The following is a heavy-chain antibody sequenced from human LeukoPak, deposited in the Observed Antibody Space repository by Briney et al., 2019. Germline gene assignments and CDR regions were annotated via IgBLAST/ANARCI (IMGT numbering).Heavy chain of an antibody. J-gene: IGHJ4*02. CDR3: TRGEATYAYRDYRNDY. CDR2: ISYDGNYK. Sequence: PGRSLRLSCAASGFTFSDHGMHWVRQAPGKGLEWVAVISYDGNYKDYTDSVKGRFTSSRDNSKSTLYLEMSSLRDEDTAVYYCTRGEATYAYRDYRNDYWGQGTLVTVSS. V-gene: IGHV3-30*03. CDR1: GFTFSDHG. D-gene: IGHD4-17*01.